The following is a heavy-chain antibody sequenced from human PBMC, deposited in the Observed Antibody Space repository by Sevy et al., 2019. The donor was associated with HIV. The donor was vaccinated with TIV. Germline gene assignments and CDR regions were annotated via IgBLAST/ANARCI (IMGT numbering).Heavy chain of an antibody. D-gene: IGHD1-26*01. V-gene: IGHV4-39*01. CDR1: GGSISSSSYY. Sequence: SETLFLTCSVSGGSISSSSYYWGWIRQPPGKGLEWIGSMHYSGNSYYSPSLKSRVTISVDTSKNQFSLKLSSVTAADTAVFYCARHVPGSGDVFDYWGQGTLVTVSS. CDR3: ARHVPGSGDVFDY. CDR2: MHYSGNS. J-gene: IGHJ4*02.